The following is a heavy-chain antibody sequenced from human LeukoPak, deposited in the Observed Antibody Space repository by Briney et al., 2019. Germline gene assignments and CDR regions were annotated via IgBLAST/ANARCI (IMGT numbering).Heavy chain of an antibody. CDR1: GFTFDDYA. D-gene: IGHD3-22*01. V-gene: IGHV3-9*01. Sequence: GGSLRLSCAASGFTFDDYAMHWVRQAPGKGLEWVSGIGWNSSSIGHADSVKGRFTISRDNAKNSLYPQMNSLRAEDTALYYCAKDESRDYYDSSGYRIWGQGTMVTVSS. CDR2: IGWNSSSI. J-gene: IGHJ3*02. CDR3: AKDESRDYYDSSGYRI.